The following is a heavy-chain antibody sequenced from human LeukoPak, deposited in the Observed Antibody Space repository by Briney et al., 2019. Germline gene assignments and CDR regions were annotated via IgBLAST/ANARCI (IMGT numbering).Heavy chain of an antibody. V-gene: IGHV4-34*01. CDR2: INHSGST. CDR3: ARVAGYYDFWSGYYTAYYFDY. Sequence: SETLSLTCAVYGGSFSGYYWSWIRQPPGKGLGWIGEINHSGSTNYNPSLKSRVTISVDTSKNQFSLKLSSVTAADTAVYYCARVAGYYDFWSGYYTAYYFDYWGQGTLVTVSS. CDR1: GGSFSGYY. D-gene: IGHD3-3*01. J-gene: IGHJ4*02.